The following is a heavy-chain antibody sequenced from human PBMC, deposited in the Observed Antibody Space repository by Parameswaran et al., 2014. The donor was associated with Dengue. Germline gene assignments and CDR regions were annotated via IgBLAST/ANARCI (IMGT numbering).Heavy chain of an antibody. CDR2: ISSSGSTI. J-gene: IGHJ4*02. CDR3: ARDGYDFWSGYGYYFDY. D-gene: IGHD3-3*01. Sequence: KWIRQPPGKGLEWVSYISSSGSTIYYADSVKGRFTISRDNAKNTLYLQMNSLRAEDTAVYYCARDGYDFWSGYGYYFDYWGQGTLVTVS. V-gene: IGHV3-48*03.